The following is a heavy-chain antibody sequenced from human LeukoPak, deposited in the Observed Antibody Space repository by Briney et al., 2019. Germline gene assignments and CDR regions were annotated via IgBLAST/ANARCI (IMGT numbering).Heavy chain of an antibody. CDR3: AKVTGITLGIAVAGTYYYYGMDV. D-gene: IGHD6-19*01. V-gene: IGHV3-23*01. Sequence: PGGSLRLSCAASGFTFSSYAMSWVRQAPGKGLEWVSAISGSGGSTYYADSVKGRFTISRDNSKNTLYLQMNSLRAEDTAVYYCAKVTGITLGIAVAGTYYYYGMDVWGQGTTVTVSS. CDR1: GFTFSSYA. CDR2: ISGSGGST. J-gene: IGHJ6*02.